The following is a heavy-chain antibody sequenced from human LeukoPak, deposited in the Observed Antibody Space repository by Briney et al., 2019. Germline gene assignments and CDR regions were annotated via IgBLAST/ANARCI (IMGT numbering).Heavy chain of an antibody. CDR3: ARSKNYFDY. CDR1: GFTFSDSY. CDR2: ISSSGSTI. Sequence: GASLRLSCAASGFTFSDSYFSWIRQAPGKGLEWFSYISSSGSTIYYTDSVKGRFTISRDDAKNSLYLQMDSLRADDTAVYFCARSKNYFDYWGQGTLVTVSS. J-gene: IGHJ4*02. D-gene: IGHD4-11*01. V-gene: IGHV3-11*01.